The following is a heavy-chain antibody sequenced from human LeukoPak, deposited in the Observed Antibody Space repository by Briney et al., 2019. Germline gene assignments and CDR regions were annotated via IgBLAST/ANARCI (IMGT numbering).Heavy chain of an antibody. J-gene: IGHJ6*02. CDR2: IYYSGST. CDR1: GGSISSGGYY. D-gene: IGHD3-10*01. CDR3: ARDLWFGVAPLDV. V-gene: IGHV4-31*03. Sequence: SETLSLTCTVSGGSISSGGYYWSWIRQHSGKGLEWIGYIYYSGSTYYNPSLKSRVTISVDTSKNQFSLKLSSVTAADTAVYYCARDLWFGVAPLDVWGQGTTVTVSS.